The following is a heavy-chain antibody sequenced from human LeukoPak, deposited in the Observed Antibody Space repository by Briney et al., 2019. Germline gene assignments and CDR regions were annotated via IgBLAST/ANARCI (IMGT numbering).Heavy chain of an antibody. CDR3: AREPGAYCGGDCPHSAAFDI. CDR2: IYSGGST. J-gene: IGHJ3*02. D-gene: IGHD2-21*02. CDR1: GFTVSSNY. V-gene: IGHV3-53*01. Sequence: GGSLRLSCAASGFTVSSNYMSWVRQAPGKGLEWVSVIYSGGSTYYADSVKGRFTISRDTSKNTLYLQMNSLRAEDTAVYYCAREPGAYCGGDCPHSAAFDIWGQGTMVTVSS.